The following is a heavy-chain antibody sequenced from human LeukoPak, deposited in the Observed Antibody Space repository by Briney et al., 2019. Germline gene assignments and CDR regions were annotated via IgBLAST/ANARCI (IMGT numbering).Heavy chain of an antibody. CDR3: ARKDGDY. J-gene: IGHJ4*02. V-gene: IGHV4-4*07. CDR2: IYSNGAT. Sequence: SETLSLTCTVSATSLSLFHWTWFRQPAGKRPEWIGLIYSNGATTLNPSLKSRVAMSVDLVKNQLFLNVASVSAAGTAMYYCARKDGDYWGQGTLVTVSS. CDR1: ATSLSLFH.